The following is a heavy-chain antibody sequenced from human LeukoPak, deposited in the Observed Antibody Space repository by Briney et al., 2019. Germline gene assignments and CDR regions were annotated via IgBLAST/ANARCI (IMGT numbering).Heavy chain of an antibody. CDR1: GYTFTSYD. Sequence: ASVKVSCKASGYTFTSYDINWVRQATGQGLEWMGWMNPNSGNTGYAQKFQGRVTMTRNTSISTAYMELSSLRSEDTAVYYCARRGSFPYYYGMDVWGQGTTVTVSS. V-gene: IGHV1-8*02. D-gene: IGHD3-16*01. J-gene: IGHJ6*02. CDR3: ARRGSFPYYYGMDV. CDR2: MNPNSGNT.